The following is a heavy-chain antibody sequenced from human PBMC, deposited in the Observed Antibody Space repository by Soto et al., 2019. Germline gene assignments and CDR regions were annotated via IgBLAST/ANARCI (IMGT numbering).Heavy chain of an antibody. CDR2: IYYSGST. V-gene: IGHV4-39*01. Sequence: SETLSLTCTVSGGSISRSSYYWGWIRQPPGKGLEWIGSIYYSGSTYYNPSLKSRVTISVDTSKNQFSLKLSSVTAADTAVYYCARRYGYSFDYWGQGTLVTVSS. CDR3: ARRYGYSFDY. CDR1: GGSISRSSYY. D-gene: IGHD1-1*01. J-gene: IGHJ4*02.